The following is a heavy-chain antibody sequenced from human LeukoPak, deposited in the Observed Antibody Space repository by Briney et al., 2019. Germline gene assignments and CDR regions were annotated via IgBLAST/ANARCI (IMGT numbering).Heavy chain of an antibody. J-gene: IGHJ4*02. CDR3: AREIGPRQLHLWGSAFDY. CDR1: GYTFINYY. CDR2: INPSGGTT. V-gene: IGHV1-46*01. Sequence: ASVKVSCKASGYTFINYYMHWVRQAPGQGLEGMGIINPSGGTTSCAQNFQGRVTMTRDTSTSTVYMELSSLRSEDTAVYYCAREIGPRQLHLWGSAFDYWGQGTLVTVSS. D-gene: IGHD5-18*01.